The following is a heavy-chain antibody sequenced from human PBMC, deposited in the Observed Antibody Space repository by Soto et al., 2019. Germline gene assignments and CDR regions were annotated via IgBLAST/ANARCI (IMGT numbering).Heavy chain of an antibody. CDR3: ARILRTSAGYNWFDP. J-gene: IGHJ5*02. Sequence: QVHLVQSGAEVLKPGASMKVSCKASGYTFTNYDITWVRRAPGQGLEWVGWISSYNGNTNYAQKFQGRVTMTTDTSTSTAYMELRSLRSDDTAIYYCARILRTSAGYNWFDPWGQGTLVTVSS. CDR2: ISSYNGNT. D-gene: IGHD2-15*01. V-gene: IGHV1-18*01. CDR1: GYTFTNYD.